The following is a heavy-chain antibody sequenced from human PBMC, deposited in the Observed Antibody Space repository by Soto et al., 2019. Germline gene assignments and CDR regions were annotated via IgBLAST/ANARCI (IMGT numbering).Heavy chain of an antibody. CDR3: TKDPRYGHGFLSWFDP. CDR1: GFIFSTFA. CDR2: ITTSGGNT. V-gene: IGHV3-23*01. Sequence: PGGSLRLSCAASGFIFSTFAMNWVRQAPGKGLEWVSAITTSGGNTSYADSVKGRFTISRDNSKNTLYLQMNSLRAEDTALYYCTKDPRYGHGFLSWFDPWGQGTLVTVSS. D-gene: IGHD5-18*01. J-gene: IGHJ5*02.